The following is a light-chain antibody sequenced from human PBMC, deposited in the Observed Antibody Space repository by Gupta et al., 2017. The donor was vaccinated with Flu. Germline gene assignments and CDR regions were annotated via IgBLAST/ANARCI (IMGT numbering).Light chain of an antibody. CDR3: GALADGSYV. Sequence: QSVTISCTGSNSDVGGYNYVSWYRQHPGKGLLLIVYEVRRRPAGVPGRFSGSKSGNTASLTVLGTEAEDEDDYYCGALADGSYVFGSGTKVTVL. J-gene: IGLJ1*01. CDR2: EVR. V-gene: IGLV2-8*01. CDR1: NSDVGGYNY.